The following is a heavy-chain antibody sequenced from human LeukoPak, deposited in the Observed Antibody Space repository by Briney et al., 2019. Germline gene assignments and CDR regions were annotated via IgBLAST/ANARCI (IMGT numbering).Heavy chain of an antibody. Sequence: PSETLSLTCTVSGGSISSYYWSWIRQPPGKGLEWIGYIYYSGSTNYNPSLKSRVTISVDTSKNQFSLKLSFVTAADTAVYYCARIYDFWSGYHDAFDIWGQGTMVTVSS. CDR1: GGSISSYY. CDR2: IYYSGST. D-gene: IGHD3-3*01. J-gene: IGHJ3*02. V-gene: IGHV4-59*01. CDR3: ARIYDFWSGYHDAFDI.